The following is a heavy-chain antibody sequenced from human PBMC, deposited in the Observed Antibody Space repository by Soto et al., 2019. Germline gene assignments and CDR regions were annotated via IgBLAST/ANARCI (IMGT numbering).Heavy chain of an antibody. CDR3: AIVVGATNFFDY. Sequence: ASVKVSCKASGYTFTSYGISWVRQAPGQGLEWMGWISAYNGNTNYAQKLQGRVTMTTDTSTSTAYMELRGLRSDDTAVYYCAIVVGATNFFDYWGQGTLVTVSS. CDR2: ISAYNGNT. J-gene: IGHJ4*02. CDR1: GYTFTSYG. V-gene: IGHV1-18*01. D-gene: IGHD1-26*01.